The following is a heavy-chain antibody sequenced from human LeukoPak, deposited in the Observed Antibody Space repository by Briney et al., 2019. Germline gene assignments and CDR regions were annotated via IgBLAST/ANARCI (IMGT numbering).Heavy chain of an antibody. CDR3: ARAVSVLVRGCPDY. Sequence: ASVKVSCKASGYTFTGYHMHWVRQAPGQGLEWMGWINPNSGGTNYAQKFQGRVTMTRDTSISTAYMELSRLRSDDTAVYYCARAVSVLVRGCPDYWGQGTLVTVSS. D-gene: IGHD3-3*02. CDR2: INPNSGGT. CDR1: GYTFTGYH. V-gene: IGHV1-2*02. J-gene: IGHJ4*02.